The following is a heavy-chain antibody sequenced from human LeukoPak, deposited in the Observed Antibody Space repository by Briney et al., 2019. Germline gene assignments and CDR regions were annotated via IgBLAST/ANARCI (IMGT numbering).Heavy chain of an antibody. Sequence: SETLSLTCTVSGASISSYYWNWIRQPPGKGLEWIGYIYYSGSTNHNPSLKSRVTMSVDTSKNQFSLKLSSVTAADTAVYYCATWPPLALWGQGTLVTVSS. CDR2: IYYSGST. V-gene: IGHV4-59*03. CDR1: GASISSYY. J-gene: IGHJ4*02. CDR3: ATWPPLAL.